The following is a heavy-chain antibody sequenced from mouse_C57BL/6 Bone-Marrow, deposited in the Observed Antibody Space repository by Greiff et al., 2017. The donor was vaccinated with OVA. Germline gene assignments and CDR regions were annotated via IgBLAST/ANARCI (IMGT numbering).Heavy chain of an antibody. CDR3: TPYYGSSPLDY. Sequence: VQLQQSGAELVRPGASVKLSCTASGFNIKDDYMHWVKQRPEQGLEWIGWIDPENGDTEYASKFQGKATITADPSSNTAYLQLSSLTSEDTAVYYCTPYYGSSPLDYWGQGTTLTVSS. D-gene: IGHD1-1*01. CDR2: IDPENGDT. CDR1: GFNIKDDY. V-gene: IGHV14-4*01. J-gene: IGHJ2*01.